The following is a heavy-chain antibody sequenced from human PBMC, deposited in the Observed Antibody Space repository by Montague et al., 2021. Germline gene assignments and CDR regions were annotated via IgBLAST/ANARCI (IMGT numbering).Heavy chain of an antibody. D-gene: IGHD3-10*01. J-gene: IGHJ4*02. V-gene: IGHV3-74*01. CDR1: GLTFSSYW. CDR2: ISTDGSST. CDR3: TFYKFRETPRGFDY. Sequence: PQRLSCAASGLTFSSYWMHWVRQAPGKGLVWVSRISTDGSSTTYADSVKGRFTTSRDNAKNMLYLQMNSLRAEDTAVYYCTFYKFRETPRGFDYWGQGTLVTVSA.